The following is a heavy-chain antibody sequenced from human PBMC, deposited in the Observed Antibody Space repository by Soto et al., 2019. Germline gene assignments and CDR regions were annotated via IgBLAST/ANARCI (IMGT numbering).Heavy chain of an antibody. D-gene: IGHD3-3*01. CDR2: ITAENGNT. V-gene: IGHV1-18*04. J-gene: IGHJ4*02. CDR3: ARVVLEWLPTSGFDY. Sequence: QIQLVQSGAEVKKPGASVKVSCKASGYGFTSYGITWVRQAPGQGPEWLGWITAENGNTNYAQKFQGRGTMTTDTSTNTAYMELRGLRSDDTAVYYCARVVLEWLPTSGFDYWGQGTLVTVSS. CDR1: GYGFTSYG.